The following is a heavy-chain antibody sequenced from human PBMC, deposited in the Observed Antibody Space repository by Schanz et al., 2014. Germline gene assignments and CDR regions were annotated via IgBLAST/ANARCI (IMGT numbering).Heavy chain of an antibody. J-gene: IGHJ3*02. CDR2: ISGSGGST. V-gene: IGHV3-23*04. CDR3: AKGRFGELSAFDI. Sequence: EVHLVESGGGLVQPGGSLRLSCAASGITFSSHSFNWVRQAPGKGLEWVSAISGSGGSTYYADSVKGRFTISRDNSKNTLYLQMNSLRPEDTAVYYCAKGRFGELSAFDIWGQGTMVTVSS. D-gene: IGHD3-10*01. CDR1: GITFSSHS.